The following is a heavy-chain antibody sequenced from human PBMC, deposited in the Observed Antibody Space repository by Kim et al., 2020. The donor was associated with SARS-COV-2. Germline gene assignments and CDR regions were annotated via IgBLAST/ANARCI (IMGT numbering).Heavy chain of an antibody. Sequence: GGSLRLSCAASGFTFSSYGMHWVRQAPGKGLEWVAVIWYDGSNKYYADSVKGRFTISRDNSKNTLYLQMNSLRAEDTAVYYCARDKYDSSGYYVHWFDPWGQGTLVTVSS. D-gene: IGHD3-22*01. CDR1: GFTFSSYG. CDR2: IWYDGSNK. CDR3: ARDKYDSSGYYVHWFDP. V-gene: IGHV3-33*08. J-gene: IGHJ5*02.